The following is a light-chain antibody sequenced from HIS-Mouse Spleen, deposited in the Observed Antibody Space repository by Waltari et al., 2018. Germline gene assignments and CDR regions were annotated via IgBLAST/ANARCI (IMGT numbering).Light chain of an antibody. J-gene: IGLJ1*01. CDR1: KLGDKY. CDR2: QDS. CDR3: QAWDSSTAV. Sequence: SYELTQPPSVSVSPGQTASITCSGDKLGDKYACWYQQKPGQSPVLVIYQDSKRPSGIPDGFSGSNSGNTATLTISGTHAVDDADYYCQAWDSSTAVFGTGTKVTVL. V-gene: IGLV3-1*01.